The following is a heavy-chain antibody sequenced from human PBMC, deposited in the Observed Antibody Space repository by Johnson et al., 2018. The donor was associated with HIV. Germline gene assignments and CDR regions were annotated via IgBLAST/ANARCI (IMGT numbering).Heavy chain of an antibody. D-gene: IGHD6-19*01. CDR3: TTAFPREGESSGWFQDAFDI. CDR2: MYTCGTT. V-gene: IGHV3-15*07. Sequence: VQLVESGGGLVQPGGSLRLSCGASGFTVSNNYMNWVRQAPGKGLEWVSVMYTCGTTDYAAPVKGRFTISRDDSKNTLYLQMNSLKTEDTAVYYCTTAFPREGESSGWFQDAFDIWGQGTMVTVSS. CDR1: GFTVSNNY. J-gene: IGHJ3*02.